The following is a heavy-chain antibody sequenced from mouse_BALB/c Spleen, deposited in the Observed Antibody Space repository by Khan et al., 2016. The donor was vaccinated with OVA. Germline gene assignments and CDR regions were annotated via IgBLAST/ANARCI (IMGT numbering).Heavy chain of an antibody. D-gene: IGHD1-2*01. Sequence: VQLKESGAEFVKPGASVRLSCTASGFNIKNTYIHWVKQRPEQGLEWIGRIDPANGNTKYDPKFQGKATITADTSSNTAYLQLSSLTSEDTAVYYCAHSLLLYAMDYWGQGTSFTVSS. J-gene: IGHJ4*01. CDR3: AHSLLLYAMDY. CDR2: IDPANGNT. V-gene: IGHV14-3*02. CDR1: GFNIKNTY.